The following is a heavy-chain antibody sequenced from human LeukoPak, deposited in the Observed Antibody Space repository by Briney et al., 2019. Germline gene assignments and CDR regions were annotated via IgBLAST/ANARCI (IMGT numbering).Heavy chain of an antibody. V-gene: IGHV3-21*01. Sequence: GGSLRLSRAASGFTFSRHSMNSVRPAPGKGVEWVSSISSSSNYIDYADAVKGRFTITRDNAKNSLYLQMNSLRAEDTAVYYCARERAVILCGAFDIWGQGTMVTVSS. J-gene: IGHJ3*02. D-gene: IGHD3-16*02. CDR1: GFTFSRHS. CDR3: ARERAVILCGAFDI. CDR2: ISSSSNYI.